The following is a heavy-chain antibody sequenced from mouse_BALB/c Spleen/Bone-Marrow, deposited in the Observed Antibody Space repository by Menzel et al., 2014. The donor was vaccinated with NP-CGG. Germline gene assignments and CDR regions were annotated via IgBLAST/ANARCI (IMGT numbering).Heavy chain of an antibody. CDR2: IDPANGNT. D-gene: IGHD2-1*01. V-gene: IGHV14-3*02. J-gene: IGHJ4*01. Sequence: EVQLQQSGAELVKPGASVKLSCTASGFNIKDTYMHWVKQRPEQGLEWIGRIDPANGNTKYDPRFQGKATITADTSSNTAYLQLSSLTSEDTAVYYCARYGNYCYAMDYWGQGTSVTVSS. CDR1: GFNIKDTY. CDR3: ARYGNYCYAMDY.